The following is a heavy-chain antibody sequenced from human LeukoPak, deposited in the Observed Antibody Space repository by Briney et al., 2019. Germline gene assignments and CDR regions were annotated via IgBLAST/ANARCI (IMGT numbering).Heavy chain of an antibody. D-gene: IGHD3-3*01. V-gene: IGHV3-15*01. Sequence: GGTLRLSCAASGFTFSSYSMNWVRQAPGKGLEWVGRSNYKTNGGTADYAAPVEGRFYISRDDSKDTLYLQMNSLKTEDTGVYYCTTDHRTIYGVVFPDYWGQGTLVTVSP. CDR2: SNYKTNGGTA. J-gene: IGHJ4*02. CDR3: TTDHRTIYGVVFPDY. CDR1: GFTFSSYS.